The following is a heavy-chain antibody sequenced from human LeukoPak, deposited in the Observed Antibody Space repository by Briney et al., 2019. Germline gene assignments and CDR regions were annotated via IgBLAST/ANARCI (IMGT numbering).Heavy chain of an antibody. CDR1: GGSINSFY. CDR2: IYYSGRT. D-gene: IGHD1-1*01. J-gene: IGHJ5*02. V-gene: IGHV4-59*01. Sequence: SETLSLTCTVSGGSINSFYWSWIRQPPEKGLEWIGYIYYSGRTNYNPSLKSRVTISVDTSKNQFSLKLSSVTAADTAVYYCARHGTSGTNLNWFDPWGQGTLVTVSS. CDR3: ARHGTSGTNLNWFDP.